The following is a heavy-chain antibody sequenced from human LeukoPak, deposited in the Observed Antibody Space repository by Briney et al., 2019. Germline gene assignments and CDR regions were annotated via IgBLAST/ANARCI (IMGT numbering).Heavy chain of an antibody. V-gene: IGHV1-2*02. Sequence: ASVKVSCKASGYTFTSYDINWVRQATGQGLEWMGWINPNSGGTNYAQKFQGRVTMTRDTSISTAYMELSRLRSDDTAVYYCARDRERITIFGVVIINNWFDPWGQGTLVTVSS. J-gene: IGHJ5*02. CDR1: GYTFTSYD. CDR2: INPNSGGT. CDR3: ARDRERITIFGVVIINNWFDP. D-gene: IGHD3-3*01.